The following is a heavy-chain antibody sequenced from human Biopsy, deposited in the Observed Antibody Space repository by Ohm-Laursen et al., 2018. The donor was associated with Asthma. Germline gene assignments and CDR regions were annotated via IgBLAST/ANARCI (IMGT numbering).Heavy chain of an antibody. CDR2: ISWNSGSI. CDR3: ARGGLGYCSSTSCYQNYYYGMDV. CDR1: GFTFDDYA. Sequence: SLRLSCTASGFTFDDYAMHWVRQAPGKGLEWVSGISWNSGSIGYADSVKGRFTISRDNAKNSLYLQMNSLRAEDTALYYCARGGLGYCSSTSCYQNYYYGMDVWGQGTTVTVSS. J-gene: IGHJ6*02. V-gene: IGHV3-9*01. D-gene: IGHD2-2*01.